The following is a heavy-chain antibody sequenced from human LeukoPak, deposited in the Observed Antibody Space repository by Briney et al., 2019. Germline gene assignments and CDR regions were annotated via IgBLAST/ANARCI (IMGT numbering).Heavy chain of an antibody. V-gene: IGHV3-21*01. J-gene: IGHJ4*02. CDR2: ISSSSSYI. CDR3: AKAASGWTEYYYFDY. Sequence: GGSLRLSCAASGFTFSSYSMNWVRQAPGKGLEWVSSISSSSSYIYYADSVKGRFTISRDNAKNSLYLQMNSLRAEDTAVYYCAKAASGWTEYYYFDYWGQGTLVTVSS. D-gene: IGHD6-19*01. CDR1: GFTFSSYS.